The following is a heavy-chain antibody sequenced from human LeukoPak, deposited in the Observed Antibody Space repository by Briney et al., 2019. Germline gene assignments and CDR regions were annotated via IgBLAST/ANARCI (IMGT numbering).Heavy chain of an antibody. J-gene: IGHJ6*02. CDR1: GFTFSSYG. Sequence: PGGSLRLSCAASGFTFSSYGMHWVRQAPGKGLEWVAVIWYDGSNKYYADSVKGRFTISRDNSKNTLYLQMNSLRAEDMAVYYCARVSYYYDSSGYSEYYYYGMDVWGQGTTVTVSS. CDR2: IWYDGSNK. CDR3: ARVSYYYDSSGYSEYYYYGMDV. D-gene: IGHD3-22*01. V-gene: IGHV3-33*01.